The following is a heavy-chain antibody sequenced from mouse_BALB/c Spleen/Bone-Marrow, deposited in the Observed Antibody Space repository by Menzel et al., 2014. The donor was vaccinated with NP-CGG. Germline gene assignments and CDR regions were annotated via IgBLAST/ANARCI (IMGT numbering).Heavy chain of an antibody. V-gene: IGHV14-3*02. D-gene: IGHD2-4*01. Sequence: VQLQQPGGEPVKPGDFVKLSCTASGFNTKDTFMLWVKQRPEQCPECIGRIDPANGNTKYDPKVQVKAFITADTSSNTSYPQLSSLKSEGTAVYYCADYDYEGFTYWGQGTLVTVSA. J-gene: IGHJ3*01. CDR1: GFNTKDTF. CDR2: IDPANGNT. CDR3: ADYDYEGFTY.